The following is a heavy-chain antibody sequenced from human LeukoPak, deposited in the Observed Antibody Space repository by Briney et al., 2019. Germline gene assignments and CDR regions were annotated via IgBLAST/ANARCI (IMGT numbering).Heavy chain of an antibody. V-gene: IGHV4-30-2*06. CDR1: GGSIGSGGYA. CDR3: ARGKMNDILTGHMGGYFDY. CDR2: IYDGGTS. J-gene: IGHJ4*02. Sequence: PSETLSLTCAVSGGSIGSGGYACHWIRQSPGRGLEWIGYIYDGGTSYSNPSLRSRVTFSVDRSKNQFSLRLTSVTAADTAMYYCARGKMNDILTGHMGGYFDYWGQGILVTVSS. D-gene: IGHD3-9*01.